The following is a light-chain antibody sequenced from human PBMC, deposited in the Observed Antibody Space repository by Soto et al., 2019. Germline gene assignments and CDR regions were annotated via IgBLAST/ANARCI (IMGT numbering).Light chain of an antibody. V-gene: IGKV3-20*01. CDR3: QQYGSSPLT. CDR1: QSVSSSY. J-gene: IGKJ4*01. CDR2: GAS. Sequence: EIVMSQSPATLSVSPGERATLSCRASQSVSSSYLAWYQQKPGQAPRLLIYGASSRATGIPDRFSDSGSGTDFTLTISRLEPDAFAVYYCQQYGSSPLTFGRGTKVDIK.